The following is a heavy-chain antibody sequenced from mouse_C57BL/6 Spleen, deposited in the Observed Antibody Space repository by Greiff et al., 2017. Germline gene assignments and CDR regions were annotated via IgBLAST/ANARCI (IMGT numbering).Heavy chain of an antibody. Sequence: VQLQQSGPGLVKPSPSLSLTCSVTGYSITSGYYWNWIRQLPGNQLEWMGFISYDGSNNYNPSLKNRISITRDTSKNQFFLKLNSVTTEDTAAYYCARVPNWYFDFWGTGTTVTVSS. CDR2: ISYDGSN. J-gene: IGHJ1*03. CDR1: GYSITSGYY. V-gene: IGHV3-6*01. CDR3: ARVPNWYFDF.